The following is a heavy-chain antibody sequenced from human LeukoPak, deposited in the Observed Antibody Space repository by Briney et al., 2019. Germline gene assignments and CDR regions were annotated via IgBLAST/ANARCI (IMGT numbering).Heavy chain of an antibody. CDR2: IYYSGST. V-gene: IGHV4-59*08. CDR1: GGSINSFY. J-gene: IGHJ4*02. Sequence: SETLSLTFTVSGGSINSFYWSWIRPPPGKGLEWIGYIYYSGSTKYNPSLKSRVTISVDTSKNQFSLKLSSVTAADTAVYYCARSESSRWLQFDYWGQGTLVTVSS. D-gene: IGHD5-24*01. CDR3: ARSESSRWLQFDY.